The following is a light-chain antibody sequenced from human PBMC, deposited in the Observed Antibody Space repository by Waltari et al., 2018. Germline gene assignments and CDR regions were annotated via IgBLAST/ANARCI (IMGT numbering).Light chain of an antibody. CDR3: QQSYSSLTWT. V-gene: IGKV1-39*01. CDR1: QNINNY. J-gene: IGKJ1*01. Sequence: DIQMTQSPSSLSASVGDSVTITCRASQNINNYLNWYQQKPGQAPTLLIYSASGLQNGVPSRFSASGFGTDFALTISSLQPEDFATYYCQQSYSSLTWTFGQGTTV. CDR2: SAS.